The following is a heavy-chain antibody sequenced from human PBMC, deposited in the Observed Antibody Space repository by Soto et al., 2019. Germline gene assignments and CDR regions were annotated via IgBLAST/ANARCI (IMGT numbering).Heavy chain of an antibody. CDR1: GFTFSSYG. V-gene: IGHV3-30*18. J-gene: IGHJ6*03. D-gene: IGHD6-6*01. CDR2: ISYDGSNK. CDR3: AKDQRDSSSSSHYFDYMDV. Sequence: QVQLVESGGGVVQPGRSLRLSCAASGFTFSSYGMHWVRQAPGKGLEWVAVISYDGSNKYYADSVKGRFTISRDNSKNTLYLQMNSLRAEDTAVYYCAKDQRDSSSSSHYFDYMDVWGKGTTVTVSS.